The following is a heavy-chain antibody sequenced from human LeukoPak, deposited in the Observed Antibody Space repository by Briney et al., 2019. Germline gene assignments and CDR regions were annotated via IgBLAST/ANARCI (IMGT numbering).Heavy chain of an antibody. J-gene: IGHJ5*02. CDR1: GGSISSYY. V-gene: IGHV4-59*08. CDR2: IYYSGST. D-gene: IGHD6-13*01. Sequence: PSETLSLTCTVSGGSISSYYWSWIRQPPGKGLGWIGYIYYSGSTNYNPSLKSRVTISVDTSKNQFSLKLSSVTAADTAVYYCARVVYSSSWYWFDPWGQGTLVTVSS. CDR3: ARVVYSSSWYWFDP.